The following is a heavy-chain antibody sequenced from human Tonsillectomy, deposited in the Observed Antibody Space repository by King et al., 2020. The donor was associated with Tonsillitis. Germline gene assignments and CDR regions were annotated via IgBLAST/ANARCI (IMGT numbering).Heavy chain of an antibody. V-gene: IGHV3-30*18. CDR3: AKADSSGFDY. J-gene: IGHJ4*02. CDR2: ISYDGSNK. Sequence: QVQLVESGGGVVQPGRSLRLSCAASGFTFSSYGMHWVRQAPGKGLEWVVVISYDGSNKYYADSVKGRFTISRDNSKNTLYLQMNSLRAEDTAVYYCAKADSSGFDYWGQGTLVTVSS. D-gene: IGHD6-19*01. CDR1: GFTFSSYG.